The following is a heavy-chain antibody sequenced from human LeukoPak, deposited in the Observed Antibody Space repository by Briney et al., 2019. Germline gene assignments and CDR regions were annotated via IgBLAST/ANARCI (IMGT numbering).Heavy chain of an antibody. CDR3: AREWFGEGSWFDP. J-gene: IGHJ5*02. CDR1: GGSISSSNYY. D-gene: IGHD3-10*01. CDR2: IYYSGST. Sequence: SETLSLTCTVSGGSISSSNYYWSWIRQHPGKGLEWIGYIYYSGSTYYNPSLKSRVTISVDTSKNQFSLKLSSVTAADTAVYYCAREWFGEGSWFDPWGQGTLVTVSS. V-gene: IGHV4-31*03.